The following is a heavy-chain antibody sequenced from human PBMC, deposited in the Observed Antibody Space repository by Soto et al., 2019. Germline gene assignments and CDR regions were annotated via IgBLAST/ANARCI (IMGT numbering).Heavy chain of an antibody. CDR1: GFTFNNYG. CDR3: AKEGIELWSAFDS. Sequence: GGSLRLSCAASGFTFNNYGIHWVRQAPGKGLEWVAVISNDGDDKYYADSVKGRFTISRDNSRNTLFLQMNSLRPEDTAMYYCAKEGIELWSAFDSWGQGTLVTVSS. J-gene: IGHJ4*02. CDR2: ISNDGDDK. V-gene: IGHV3-30*18. D-gene: IGHD3-10*01.